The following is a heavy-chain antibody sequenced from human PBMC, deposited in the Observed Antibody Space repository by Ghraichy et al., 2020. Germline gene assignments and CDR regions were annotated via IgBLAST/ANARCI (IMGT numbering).Heavy chain of an antibody. CDR2: ISWNSGSI. D-gene: IGHD3-22*01. CDR1: GFTFDDYA. V-gene: IGHV3-9*01. CDR3: AKEEPYYYDSSGISSGWFDP. Sequence: SLRLSCAASGFTFDDYAMHWVRQAPGKGLEWVSGISWNSGSIGYADSVKGRFTISRDNAKNSLYLQMNSLRAEDTALYYCAKEEPYYYDSSGISSGWFDPWGQGTLVTVSS. J-gene: IGHJ5*02.